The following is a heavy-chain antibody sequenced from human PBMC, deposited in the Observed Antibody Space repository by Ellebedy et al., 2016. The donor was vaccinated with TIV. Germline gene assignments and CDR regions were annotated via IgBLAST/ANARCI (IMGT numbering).Heavy chain of an antibody. J-gene: IGHJ4*02. CDR1: GYTFTGYY. CDR3: ARDEWELGSGSHGDLDY. D-gene: IGHD3-10*01. CDR2: INPNSGGT. V-gene: IGHV1-2*02. Sequence: ASVKVSXXASGYTFTGYYMHWVRQAPGQGLEWMGWINPNSGGTNYAQKFQGRVTMTRDTSISTAYMELSRLRSDDTAVYYCARDEWELGSGSHGDLDYWGQGTLVTVSS.